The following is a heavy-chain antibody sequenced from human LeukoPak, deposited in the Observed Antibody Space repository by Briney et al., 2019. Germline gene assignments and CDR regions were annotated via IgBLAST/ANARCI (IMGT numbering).Heavy chain of an antibody. D-gene: IGHD3-16*01. V-gene: IGHV1-2*06. Sequence: ASVKVSCKTSGYTFINYYIHWIRQAPGQGLEWMGRINPSTGGTDFAQKFRGKVSMTTDTSISTAYMHLSRLGSDDTAVYYCATLGEDKTDTPFDYWGQGTLVTVSS. CDR3: ATLGEDKTDTPFDY. CDR2: INPSTGGT. J-gene: IGHJ4*02. CDR1: GYTFINYY.